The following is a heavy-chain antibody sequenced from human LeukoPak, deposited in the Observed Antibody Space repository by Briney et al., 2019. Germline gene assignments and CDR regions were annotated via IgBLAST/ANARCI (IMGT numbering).Heavy chain of an antibody. J-gene: IGHJ5*02. D-gene: IGHD3-16*02. Sequence: ASVKVSCKASGYTFTSYGISWVRQAPGQGLEGMGWISAYNGNTNYAQKLQGRVTMTTDTSTSTAYMELRSLRSDDTAVYYCASMVTYYDYVWGSHRPEGNWFDPWGQGTLVTVSS. V-gene: IGHV1-18*01. CDR2: ISAYNGNT. CDR3: ASMVTYYDYVWGSHRPEGNWFDP. CDR1: GYTFTSYG.